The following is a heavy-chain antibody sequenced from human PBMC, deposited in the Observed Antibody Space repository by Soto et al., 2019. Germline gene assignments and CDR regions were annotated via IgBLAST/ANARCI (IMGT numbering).Heavy chain of an antibody. CDR2: ISGSGGST. D-gene: IGHD3-10*01. Sequence: GGSLRLSCAASGFTFSSYAMSWVRQAPGKGLEWVSAISGSGGSTYYADSVKGRFTISRDNSKKTLYLQMNSLRAEDTAVYYCAKALGSYYNSYYYMDVWGKGTTVTVSS. J-gene: IGHJ6*03. V-gene: IGHV3-23*01. CDR1: GFTFSSYA. CDR3: AKALGSYYNSYYYMDV.